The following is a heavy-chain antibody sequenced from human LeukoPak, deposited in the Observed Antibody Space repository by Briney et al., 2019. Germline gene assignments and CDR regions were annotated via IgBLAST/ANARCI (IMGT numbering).Heavy chain of an antibody. CDR3: ASSYYYDSSGYYSHAFDI. CDR1: GFTFSSYW. J-gene: IGHJ3*02. Sequence: GGSLRLSCAASGFTFSSYWMSWVRQAPGKGLEWVANITQDGSEKYYVDSVKGRFTISRDNAKNSLYLQMNSLRAEDTAVYYCASSYYYDSSGYYSHAFDIWGQGTMVTVPS. V-gene: IGHV3-7*01. D-gene: IGHD3-22*01. CDR2: ITQDGSEK.